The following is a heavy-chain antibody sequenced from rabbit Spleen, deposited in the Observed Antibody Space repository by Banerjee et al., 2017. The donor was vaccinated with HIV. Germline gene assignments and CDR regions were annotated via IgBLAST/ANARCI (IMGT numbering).Heavy chain of an antibody. Sequence: QEQLKESGGGLVQPGGSLKLSCKASGFTLSSYYMCWVRQAPGKGLEWIACIVTVSANTYYASWAKGRFTITRSTSLNTVTLQMTSLTAADTATYFCARGDNNAGNGFNLWGPGTLVTVS. CDR1: GFTLSSYY. CDR2: IVTVSANT. D-gene: IGHD4-2*01. J-gene: IGHJ4*01. CDR3: ARGDNNAGNGFNL. V-gene: IGHV1S47*01.